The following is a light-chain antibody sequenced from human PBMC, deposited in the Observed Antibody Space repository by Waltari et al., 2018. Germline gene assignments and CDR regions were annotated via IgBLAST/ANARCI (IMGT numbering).Light chain of an antibody. CDR1: QSVSSY. Sequence: EIVLTQSPATLSLSPGERATLSCSASQSVSSYLAWYQQKPGQAPRLLIYDASTRAAGIPARFSGSGSVTDFTLTISSLEPEDFAVYYCQQRSNSFAFGPGTRVDIK. CDR3: QQRSNSFA. CDR2: DAS. V-gene: IGKV3-11*01. J-gene: IGKJ3*01.